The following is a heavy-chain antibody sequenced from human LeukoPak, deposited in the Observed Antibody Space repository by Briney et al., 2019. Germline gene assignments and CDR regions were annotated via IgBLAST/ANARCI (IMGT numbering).Heavy chain of an antibody. D-gene: IGHD2-2*01. CDR1: GYAFTNYA. V-gene: IGHV1-18*01. CDR3: ARGYCSSATCRHFDY. CDR2: ISVYNGNT. Sequence: ASVKVSCKASGYAFTNYAISWVRQAPGQGLEWMGWISVYNGNTNYAQKLQGRVTMTADTSTTTAYMELRSLRSDDTAVYYCARGYCSSATCRHFDYWGQGALVTASS. J-gene: IGHJ4*02.